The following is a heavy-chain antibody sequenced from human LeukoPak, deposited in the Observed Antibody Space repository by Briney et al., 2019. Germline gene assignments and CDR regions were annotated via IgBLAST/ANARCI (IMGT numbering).Heavy chain of an antibody. D-gene: IGHD5-12*01. CDR2: INHSGST. CDR3: ASTTHVAPDGRAEYFQH. CDR1: GGSFTGYY. V-gene: IGHV4-34*01. J-gene: IGHJ1*01. Sequence: KPSETLALTCALYGGSFTGYYWRWIRQPPGKGLEWIGEINHSGSTKYNPSLKGRVTISVDTSTKQFFLRLTSVTAADTAVYYCASTTHVAPDGRAEYFQHWGQGTLGIVSS.